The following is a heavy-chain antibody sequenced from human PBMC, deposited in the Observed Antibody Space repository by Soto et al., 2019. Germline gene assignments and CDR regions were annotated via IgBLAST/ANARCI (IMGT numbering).Heavy chain of an antibody. J-gene: IGHJ4*02. V-gene: IGHV1-18*04. D-gene: IGHD6-13*01. CDR3: ARLIAAAGTFDY. Sequence: ASVEVSCRASGYTFTSYGISWVRQAPGQGLEWMGWISAYNGNTNYAQKLQGRVTMTTDTSTSTAYMELRSLRSDDTAVYYCARLIAAAGTFDYWGQGTLVTAPQ. CDR1: GYTFTSYG. CDR2: ISAYNGNT.